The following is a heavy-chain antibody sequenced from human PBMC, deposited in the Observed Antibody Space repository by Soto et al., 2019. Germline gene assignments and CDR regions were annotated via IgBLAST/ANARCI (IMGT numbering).Heavy chain of an antibody. V-gene: IGHV1-69*01. CDR2: IIPIFGTA. D-gene: IGHD6-13*01. CDR3: ARVPYSYSSSWYWFDP. Sequence: QVQLVQSGAEVKKPGSSVKVSCKASGGTFSSYAISWVRQAPGQGLEWMGGIIPIFGTANYAQKFQGRVTITADESTSTAYMELSRRRSEDTAVYYCARVPYSYSSSWYWFDPWGQGTLVSVSS. CDR1: GGTFSSYA. J-gene: IGHJ5*02.